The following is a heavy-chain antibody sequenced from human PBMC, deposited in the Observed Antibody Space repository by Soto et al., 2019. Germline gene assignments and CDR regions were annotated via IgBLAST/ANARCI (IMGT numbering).Heavy chain of an antibody. J-gene: IGHJ6*02. D-gene: IGHD3-10*01. CDR1: GGSVSSGSYY. CDR2: IYYSGST. V-gene: IGHV4-61*01. Sequence: QVQLQESGPGLVKPSETLSLTCTVSGGSVSSGSYYWSWIRQPPGKGLEWIGYIYYSGSTNYNPSLKSRVTISVDTSKNQFSLKLSSVTAADTAVYYCARDSTMVRGVIDYYGIDVWGQGTTVTVSS. CDR3: ARDSTMVRGVIDYYGIDV.